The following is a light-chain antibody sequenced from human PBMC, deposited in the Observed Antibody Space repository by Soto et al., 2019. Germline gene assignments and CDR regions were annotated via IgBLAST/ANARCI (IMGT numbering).Light chain of an antibody. CDR2: GAS. J-gene: IGKJ5*01. V-gene: IGKV1-12*01. CDR1: QGISRW. Sequence: DIQMTQSPSFVSASVGDRVTITCRASQGISRWLAWYQQRPGKAPELLIYGASSLQSGVPSRFSGSVSGTDFTLTLSRLQPEDFATYYCQQANSFPLTFGQGTRLEIK. CDR3: QQANSFPLT.